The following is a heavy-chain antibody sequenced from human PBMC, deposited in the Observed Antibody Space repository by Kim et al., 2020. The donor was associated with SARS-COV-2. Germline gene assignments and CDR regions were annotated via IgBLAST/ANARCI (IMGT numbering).Heavy chain of an antibody. CDR2: INAGNGNT. V-gene: IGHV1-3*01. Sequence: ASVKVSCKASGYTFTSYAMHWVRQAPGQRLEWMGWINAGNGNTKYSQKFQGRVTITRDTSASTAYMELSSLRSEDTAVYYCAREWGRTTFNWFDPWGQGTLVTVSS. CDR3: AREWGRTTFNWFDP. J-gene: IGHJ5*02. D-gene: IGHD3-16*01. CDR1: GYTFTSYA.